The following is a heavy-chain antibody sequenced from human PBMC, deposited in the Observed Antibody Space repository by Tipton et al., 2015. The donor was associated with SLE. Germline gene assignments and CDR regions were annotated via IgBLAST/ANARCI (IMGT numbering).Heavy chain of an antibody. J-gene: IGHJ6*02. Sequence: GSLRLSCAASGSTFSSYEMNWVRQAPGKGLEWVSYISSSGSTIYYADSVKGRFTISRDNAKNSLYLQMNSLRAEDTAVYYCARDVVVVAATPNYYYYGMDVWGQGTTVTVSS. V-gene: IGHV3-48*03. CDR1: GSTFSSYE. CDR3: ARDVVVVAATPNYYYYGMDV. D-gene: IGHD2-15*01. CDR2: ISSSGSTI.